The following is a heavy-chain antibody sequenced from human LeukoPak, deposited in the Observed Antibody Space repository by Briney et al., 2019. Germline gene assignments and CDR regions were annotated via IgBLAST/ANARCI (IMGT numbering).Heavy chain of an antibody. J-gene: IGHJ4*02. CDR2: IYWNDDD. CDR3: AHLTTSAYYYDY. Sequence: ESGPTLVNPTETLTLTCTCSGFSVSSSGVAVGWIRQPPGKALEWLGHIYWNDDDRYSTSLKSRLTITKDTSENPVVLTMTNMDPVDTATYYCAHLTTSAYYYDYWGQGTLVTVSS. CDR1: GFSVSSSGVA. D-gene: IGHD1-1*01. V-gene: IGHV2-5*01.